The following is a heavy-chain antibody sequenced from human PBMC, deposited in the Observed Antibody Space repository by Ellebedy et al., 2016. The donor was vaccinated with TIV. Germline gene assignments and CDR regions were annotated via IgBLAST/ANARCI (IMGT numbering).Heavy chain of an antibody. Sequence: AASVKVSCKASGGTFSSYDINWVRQATGQGLEWMGWMNPNSGNTGYAQKFQGRVTITRNTSISTAYMELSSLRSEDTAVYYCAREYYDSSGGAFDIWGQGTMVTVSS. V-gene: IGHV1-8*03. D-gene: IGHD3-22*01. CDR3: AREYYDSSGGAFDI. CDR2: MNPNSGNT. J-gene: IGHJ3*02. CDR1: GGTFSSYD.